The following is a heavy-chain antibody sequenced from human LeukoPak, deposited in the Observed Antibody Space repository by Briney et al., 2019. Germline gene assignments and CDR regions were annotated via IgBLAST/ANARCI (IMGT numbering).Heavy chain of an antibody. CDR1: GGSINSYY. D-gene: IGHD4-17*01. CDR2: IYYSGST. CDR3: ASTVTPRKYYFDY. V-gene: IGHV4-59*01. J-gene: IGHJ4*02. Sequence: SETLSLTCTVSGGSINSYYWSWIRQPPGKGLEWIGYIYYSGSTNYNPSLKSRVTISVDTSKNQFSLKLSSVTAADTAVYYCASTVTPRKYYFDYWGQGTLVTVCS.